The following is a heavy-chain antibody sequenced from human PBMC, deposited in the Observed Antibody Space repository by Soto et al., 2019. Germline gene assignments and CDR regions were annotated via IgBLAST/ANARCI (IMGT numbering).Heavy chain of an antibody. J-gene: IGHJ4*02. CDR1: GGSISSYY. D-gene: IGHD3-10*01. CDR2: IYYSGST. Sequence: QVQLQESGPGLVKPSETLSLTCTVSGGSISSYYWSWIRQPPGRGLEWSGYIYYSGSTNYNPSLKSRVIISVDTSKSQFSQKLSSVTAADTAVYYCAGTSMVRGVISRFDYWGQGTLVTVSS. CDR3: AGTSMVRGVISRFDY. V-gene: IGHV4-59*01.